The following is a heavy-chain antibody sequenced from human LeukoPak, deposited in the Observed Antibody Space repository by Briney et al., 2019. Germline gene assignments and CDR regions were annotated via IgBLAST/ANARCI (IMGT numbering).Heavy chain of an antibody. CDR2: IIPILGIA. J-gene: IGHJ4*02. V-gene: IGHV1-69*02. Sequence: SVKVSCKASGGTFSSYTISWVRQAPGQGLEWMGRIIPILGIANYAQKFQGRVTITADESTSTAYMELSSLRSEDTAVYYCARGKTYYYDSSGYQNCDYWGQRTLVTVSS. CDR1: GGTFSSYT. CDR3: ARGKTYYYDSSGYQNCDY. D-gene: IGHD3-22*01.